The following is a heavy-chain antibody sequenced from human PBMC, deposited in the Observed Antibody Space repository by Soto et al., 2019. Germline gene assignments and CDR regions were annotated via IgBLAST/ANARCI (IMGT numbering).Heavy chain of an antibody. CDR2: ISYDGSNK. D-gene: IGHD2-15*01. CDR1: GFTFSSYG. V-gene: IGHV3-30*18. J-gene: IGHJ4*02. Sequence: GWSLRLSCAASGFTFSSYGMHWVRQAPGKGLEWVAVISYDGSNKYYADSVKGRFTISRDNSKNTVYLQMNSLRAEDTAVYFCEKREAGFCSGDTCYRALDYCGQGTLVTV. CDR3: EKREAGFCSGDTCYRALDY.